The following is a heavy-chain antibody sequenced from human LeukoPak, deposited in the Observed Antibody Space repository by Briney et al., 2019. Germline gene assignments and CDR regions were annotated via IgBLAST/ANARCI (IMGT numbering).Heavy chain of an antibody. J-gene: IGHJ4*02. V-gene: IGHV3-7*01. D-gene: IGHD3-10*01. CDR2: IKQDGSGK. CDR3: ARDLIRGPAWSDY. CDR1: GFTFSSYW. Sequence: GGSLRLSCAASGFTFSSYWMSWVRQAPGKGLEWVAIIKQDGSGKYYVDSVKGRFTISRDNAKNSLYLQMNSLRAEDTAVYYCARDLIRGPAWSDYWGQGTLVTVSS.